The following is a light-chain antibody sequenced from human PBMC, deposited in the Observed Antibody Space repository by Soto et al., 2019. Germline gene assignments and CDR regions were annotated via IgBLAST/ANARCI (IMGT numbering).Light chain of an antibody. CDR3: QNWGSGIVV. V-gene: IGLV4-69*01. Sequence: QSVLTQSPSASASLGASVKLTCTLSSGHSNYAIAWHQQQSEKGPRYLMKLNSDGSHSKGDGIPDRFSGSSAGAERYLTISSHQSEDDADYYCQNWGSGIVVFGGGTKLTVL. CDR2: LNSDGSH. CDR1: SGHSNYA. J-gene: IGLJ2*01.